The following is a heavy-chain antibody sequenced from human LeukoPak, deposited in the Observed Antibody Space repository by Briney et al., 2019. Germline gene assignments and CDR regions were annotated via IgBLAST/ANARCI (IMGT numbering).Heavy chain of an antibody. CDR2: SYHSGST. V-gene: IGHV4-38-2*01. D-gene: IGHD3-10*01. CDR3: ARSSEGNWFDP. Sequence: SETLSLTCAVSGYSISSGYYWGWIRQPPGKGLEWIGSSYHSGSTYYNPSLKSRVTISVDTSKNQFSLKLSSVTAADTAVYYCARSSEGNWFDPWGQGTLVTVSS. CDR1: GYSISSGYY. J-gene: IGHJ5*02.